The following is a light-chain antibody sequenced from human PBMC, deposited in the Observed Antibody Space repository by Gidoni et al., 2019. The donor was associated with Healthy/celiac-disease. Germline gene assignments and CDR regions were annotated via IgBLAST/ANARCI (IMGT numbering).Light chain of an antibody. Sequence: DIHMTQSPSSLSASVGDRVTITCRASQSISSYLNWYQQKPGKAPKLLIYAASSLQSGVPSSFSGSGSGTDFTLTISSLQPEDFATYYCQQSYSTRRTFGQGTKVEIK. CDR1: QSISSY. CDR3: QQSYSTRRT. J-gene: IGKJ1*01. CDR2: AAS. V-gene: IGKV1-39*01.